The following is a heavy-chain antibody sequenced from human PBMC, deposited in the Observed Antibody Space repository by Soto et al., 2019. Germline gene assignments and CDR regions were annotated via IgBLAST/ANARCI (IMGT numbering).Heavy chain of an antibody. Sequence: QVQLVQSGAEVKKPGSSVKVSCKASGGTFSSYAISWVRQAPGQGLEWMGGIIPIFGTANYAQKFQGRVRITAEKPKTQANRELSSLRSEDTAVYYCARPKRPRLDYGGNRHYYYGMDVWGQGTTVTVSS. V-gene: IGHV1-69*06. CDR2: IIPIFGTA. CDR3: ARPKRPRLDYGGNRHYYYGMDV. J-gene: IGHJ6*02. D-gene: IGHD4-17*01. CDR1: GGTFSSYA.